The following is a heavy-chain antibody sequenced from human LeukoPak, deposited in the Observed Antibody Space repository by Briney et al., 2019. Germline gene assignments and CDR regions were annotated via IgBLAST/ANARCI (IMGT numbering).Heavy chain of an antibody. CDR1: GFTFSSYG. V-gene: IGHV3-33*01. CDR2: IWYDGSNK. CDR3: ARSRDGYNHFDY. J-gene: IGHJ4*02. Sequence: PGGSLRLSCAASGFTFSSYGMHWVRQAPGKGLEWVAVIWYDGSNKYYADSVKGRFTISRDNSKNTLYLQMNSLRAEDTAVYYCARSRDGYNHFDYWGQRTLVTVSS. D-gene: IGHD5-24*01.